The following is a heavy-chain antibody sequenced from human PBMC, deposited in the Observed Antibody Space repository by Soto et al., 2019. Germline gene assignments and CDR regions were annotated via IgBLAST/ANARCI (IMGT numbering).Heavy chain of an antibody. CDR2: INHSGST. V-gene: IGHV4-34*01. J-gene: IGHJ4*02. CDR1: GGSFSGYD. D-gene: IGHD3-3*01. CDR3: ARALELTSVGGL. Sequence: SETLSLTCAVYGGSFSGYDWSWIRQPPWKGLEWIGEINHSGSTNYNPSLKSRVTISVDTSKNQFSLKLSSVTAADTAVYYCARALELTSVGGLWGQGTLVTVSS.